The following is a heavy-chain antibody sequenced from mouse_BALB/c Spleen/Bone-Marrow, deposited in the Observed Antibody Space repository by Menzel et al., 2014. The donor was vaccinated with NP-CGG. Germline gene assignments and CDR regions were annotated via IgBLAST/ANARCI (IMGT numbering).Heavy chain of an antibody. Sequence: GYSFTGYFMNWVMQSHGKSLEWIGRINPYNGDTFYNQKFKGKATLTVDKSSSTAHMELRSLASEDSAVYYCARSGYYGSSYFDYWGQGTTLTVSS. CDR1: GYSFTGYF. J-gene: IGHJ2*01. CDR2: INPYNGDT. CDR3: ARSGYYGSSYFDY. D-gene: IGHD1-1*01. V-gene: IGHV1-20*02.